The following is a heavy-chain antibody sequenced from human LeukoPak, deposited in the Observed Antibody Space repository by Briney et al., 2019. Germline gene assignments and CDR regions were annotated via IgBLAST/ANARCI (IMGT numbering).Heavy chain of an antibody. J-gene: IGHJ4*02. CDR3: AAGRPYSLLDY. CDR2: FDVIDAKT. CDR1: GSSLAESS. V-gene: IGHV1-24*01. D-gene: IGHD5-18*01. Sequence: ASVKLSGTVAGSSLAESSRDGVGQAPGKGGEWMGGFDVIDAKTFYAKKFEGRVTMTEQSSTDTAYMELSSLRSDDTAFYYCAAGRPYSLLDYWGQGTLIPVSS.